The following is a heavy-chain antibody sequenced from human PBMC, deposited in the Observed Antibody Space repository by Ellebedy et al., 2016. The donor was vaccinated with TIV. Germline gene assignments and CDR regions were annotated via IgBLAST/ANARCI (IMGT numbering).Heavy chain of an antibody. CDR2: INPNNGVT. CDR3: AREAAIQLWLQDALDL. CDR1: GFTFGVVPY. Sequence: ASVKVSXXTSGFTFGVVPYIHWVRQAPGQRPEWMGCINPNNGVTNYAPKFRGRVTMTRDTSINTVYLDLNTLSSDDTAVYYCAREAAIQLWLQDALDLWGQGTVVIVSS. V-gene: IGHV1-2*02. D-gene: IGHD5-18*01. J-gene: IGHJ3*01.